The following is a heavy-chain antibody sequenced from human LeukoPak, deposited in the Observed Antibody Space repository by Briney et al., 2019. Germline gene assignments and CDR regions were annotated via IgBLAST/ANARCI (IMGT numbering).Heavy chain of an antibody. J-gene: IGHJ6*03. Sequence: KPSETLSLTCTVSGDSISSYYWSWIRQPPGKGLEWIGYIYYTGSTNYNPSLKSRVTISVDTSENQFSLKLTSVTAADTAVYHCARGRSMGCYYMDFWGKGTTVNVSS. V-gene: IGHV4-59*01. CDR1: GDSISSYY. D-gene: IGHD6-19*01. CDR3: ARGRSMGCYYMDF. CDR2: IYYTGST.